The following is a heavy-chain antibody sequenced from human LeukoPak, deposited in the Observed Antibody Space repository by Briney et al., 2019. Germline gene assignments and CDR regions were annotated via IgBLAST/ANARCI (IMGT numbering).Heavy chain of an antibody. CDR2: VSSSSSYI. CDR1: GDSISSSR. V-gene: IGHV3-21*01. J-gene: IGHJ4*02. CDR3: ARDQRATASTGSYFDY. Sequence: ETLSLTCTVSGDSISSSRFYWAWNRQPPGKGLEWVSSVSSSSSYIYYADSVKGRFTISRDNAKNSLSLQMNSLRAEDTAVYYCARDQRATASTGSYFDYWGQGTLVTVSS. D-gene: IGHD1-1*01.